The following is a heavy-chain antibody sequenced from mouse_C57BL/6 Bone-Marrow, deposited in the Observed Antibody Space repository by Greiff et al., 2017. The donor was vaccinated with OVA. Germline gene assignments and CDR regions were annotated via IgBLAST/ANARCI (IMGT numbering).Heavy chain of an antibody. Sequence: EVHLVESGGGLVQPGGSMKLSCVASGFTFSNYWMNWVRQSPEKGLEWVAQIRLKSDNYATHYAESVKGRFTISRDDSKSSVYLQMNNLRAEDTGIYYCTPLYGNYFYWYFDVWGTGTTVTVSS. CDR1: GFTFSNYW. J-gene: IGHJ1*03. D-gene: IGHD2-1*01. V-gene: IGHV6-3*01. CDR2: IRLKSDNYAT. CDR3: TPLYGNYFYWYFDV.